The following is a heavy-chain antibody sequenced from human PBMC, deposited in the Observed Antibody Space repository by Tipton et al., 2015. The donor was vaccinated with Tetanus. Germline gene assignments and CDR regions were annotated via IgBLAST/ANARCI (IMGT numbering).Heavy chain of an antibody. CDR1: GYTFITYD. CDR2: MSPNSGNT. J-gene: IGHJ4*02. Sequence: QLVQSGAEVKKPGASVKASCKTSGYTFITYDINWVRQAPGQGLEWMGWMSPNSGNTGYAQKFQGRVTMTRDTSIRTAYMEVTSLRSEDTAVYYCARGRASLDFWGQGTLVTVSS. V-gene: IGHV1-8*01. CDR3: ARGRASLDF.